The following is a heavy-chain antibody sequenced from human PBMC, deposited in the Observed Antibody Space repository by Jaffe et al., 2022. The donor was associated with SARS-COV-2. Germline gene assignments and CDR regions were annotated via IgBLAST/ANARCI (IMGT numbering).Heavy chain of an antibody. V-gene: IGHV3-48*01. D-gene: IGHD3-10*01. Sequence: EVQLVESGGGLVQPGGSLRLSCAASGFTFSSYSMNWVRQAPGKGLEWVSYISSSSSTIYYADSVKGRFTISRDNAKNSLYLQMNSLRAEDTAVYYCARLFYYYGSGGVDYWGQGTLVTVSS. CDR1: GFTFSSYS. J-gene: IGHJ4*02. CDR3: ARLFYYYGSGGVDY. CDR2: ISSSSSTI.